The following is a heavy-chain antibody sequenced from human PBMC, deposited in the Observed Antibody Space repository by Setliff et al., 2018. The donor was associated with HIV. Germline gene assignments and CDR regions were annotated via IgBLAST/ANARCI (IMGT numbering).Heavy chain of an antibody. J-gene: IGHJ4*02. CDR1: GFTFSNFW. Sequence: PGGSLRLSCATSGFTFSNFWMTWVRQAPGKGLEWVANIKEDGSETFYVDSVKGRFTMSRDNAKNLVYLEMNSLKVEDTAVYYCAKDYYDFVWGSSLAYWGQGTLVTVSS. CDR2: IKEDGSET. CDR3: AKDYYDFVWGSSLAY. D-gene: IGHD3-16*01. V-gene: IGHV3-7*03.